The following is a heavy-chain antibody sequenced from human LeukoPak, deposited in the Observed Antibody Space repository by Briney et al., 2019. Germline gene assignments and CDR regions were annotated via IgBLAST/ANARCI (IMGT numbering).Heavy chain of an antibody. CDR1: GGTFSSYA. V-gene: IGHV1-69*05. J-gene: IGHJ4*02. CDR3: ARSFGYSYGYTPKYYFDY. Sequence: SVKVSCXASGGTFSSYAISWVRQAPGQGLEWMGRIIPIFGTANYAQKFQDRVTITTDESTSTAYMELSSLRSEDTAVYYCARSFGYSYGYTPKYYFDYWGQGTLVTVSS. D-gene: IGHD5-18*01. CDR2: IIPIFGTA.